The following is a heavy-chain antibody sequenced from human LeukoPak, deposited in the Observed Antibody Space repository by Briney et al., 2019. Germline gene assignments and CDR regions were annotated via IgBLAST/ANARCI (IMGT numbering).Heavy chain of an antibody. J-gene: IGHJ4*02. CDR3: ARWGGSSWTPFDY. V-gene: IGHV1-69-2*01. CDR2: VDPEDGET. D-gene: IGHD6-13*01. CDR1: GYTFTDYY. Sequence: ASVKISCKVSGYTFTDYYMHWVQQAPGKGLEWMGLVDPEDGETIYAEKLQGRVTLTADTSTDTAYMELSSLRSEDTAVYYCARWGGSSWTPFDYWGQGTLVTVSS.